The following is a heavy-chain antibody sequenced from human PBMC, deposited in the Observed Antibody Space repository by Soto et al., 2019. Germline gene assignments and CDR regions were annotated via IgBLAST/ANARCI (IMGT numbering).Heavy chain of an antibody. Sequence: PSETLSLTCTVSGGSISSSYWGWIRQPPGKGLEWIGYISYSGSTNYNPSLKSRVTISLDTSKSQFSLQLKSVAAADTAVYYCAKVIAMTPFDLWGQGTVVTVSS. CDR2: ISYSGST. CDR3: AKVIAMTPFDL. D-gene: IGHD5-18*01. V-gene: IGHV4-59*01. CDR1: GGSISSSY. J-gene: IGHJ4*02.